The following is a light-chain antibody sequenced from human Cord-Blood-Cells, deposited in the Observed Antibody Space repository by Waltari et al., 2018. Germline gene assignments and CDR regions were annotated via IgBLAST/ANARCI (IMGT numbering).Light chain of an antibody. CDR3: CSYAGSSTFVV. CDR1: SSDVGSYNL. V-gene: IGLV2-23*01. CDR2: EGS. Sequence: QSALTQPASVSGSPGQSITISCTGTSSDVGSYNLVPWYQQHPGKAPKLLIYEGSKRPSGVSKRFSGSKPGNTASMTISGLQAEDEADYYCCSYAGSSTFVVFGGGTKLTVL. J-gene: IGLJ2*01.